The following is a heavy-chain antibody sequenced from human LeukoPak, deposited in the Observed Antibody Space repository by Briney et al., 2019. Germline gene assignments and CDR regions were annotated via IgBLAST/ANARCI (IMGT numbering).Heavy chain of an antibody. CDR1: GFTFSSYG. Sequence: GGSLRLSCAASGFTFSSYGMHWVRQAPGKGLEWVSAISGSGRSTYYADSVKGRFTISRDNSKNTLYLQMNSLRAEDTAVYYCAKVNEITMIVIDAFDIWGQGTMVTVSS. CDR2: ISGSGRST. CDR3: AKVNEITMIVIDAFDI. J-gene: IGHJ3*02. D-gene: IGHD3-22*01. V-gene: IGHV3-23*01.